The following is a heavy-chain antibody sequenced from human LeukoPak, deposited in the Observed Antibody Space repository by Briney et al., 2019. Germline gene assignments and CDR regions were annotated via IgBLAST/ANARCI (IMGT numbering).Heavy chain of an antibody. CDR1: GFTFSTYN. CDR3: ARDSGYSYGNAFDI. V-gene: IGHV3-20*04. Sequence: GGSLRLSCAASGFTFSTYNMNWVRQAPGQGLEWVSTINWNGGSTGYADSVKGRFTISRDNAKNSLYLQMNSLRAEDTALYYCARDSGYSYGNAFDIWGQGTMVTVSS. D-gene: IGHD5-18*01. CDR2: INWNGGST. J-gene: IGHJ3*02.